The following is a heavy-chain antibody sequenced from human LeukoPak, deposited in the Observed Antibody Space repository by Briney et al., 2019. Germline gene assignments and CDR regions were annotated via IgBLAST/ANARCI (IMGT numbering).Heavy chain of an antibody. CDR1: GFTFSDYF. D-gene: IGHD2-21*01. V-gene: IGHV3-11*01. Sequence: GGSLRLSCVGSGFTFSDYFLTWIRQAPGKGLEWVSGISASGTSIYYADSAKGRFTISRDNAKKSLFLQMNSLRADDTAVYYCARDQSYYGVWGQGTLVTVSS. J-gene: IGHJ4*02. CDR3: ARDQSYYGV. CDR2: ISASGTSI.